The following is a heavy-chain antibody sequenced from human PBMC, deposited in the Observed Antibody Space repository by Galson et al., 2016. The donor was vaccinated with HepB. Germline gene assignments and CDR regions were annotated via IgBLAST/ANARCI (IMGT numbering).Heavy chain of an antibody. CDR3: ARVRNTLRGLIYYHNYMDV. V-gene: IGHV4-31*03. CDR1: GDSIRSGGYY. Sequence: TLSLTCTVSGDSIRSGGYYWSWIRQHPGKGLEWIGYIYYSGSTYYNPSLKSRVTISVDTSKNQFSLKLSSVTAADTAVYYCARVRNTLRGLIYYHNYMDVWGKGTTVTVSS. CDR2: IYYSGST. D-gene: IGHD3-10*01. J-gene: IGHJ6*03.